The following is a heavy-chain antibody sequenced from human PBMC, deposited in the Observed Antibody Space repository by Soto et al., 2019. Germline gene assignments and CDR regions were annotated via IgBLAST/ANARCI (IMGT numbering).Heavy chain of an antibody. CDR3: ARDHAGVLGYLVDYYMDV. Sequence: EVQLVESGGGLVKPGGSLRLSCAASGFTFSSYSMNWVRQAPGKGLEWVSSISSSSSYIYYADSVKGRFTISRDNAKNSLYLQMHSLRAEDTAVYYCARDHAGVLGYLVDYYMDVWGKGTTVTVSS. V-gene: IGHV3-21*01. J-gene: IGHJ6*03. D-gene: IGHD2-15*01. CDR1: GFTFSSYS. CDR2: ISSSSSYI.